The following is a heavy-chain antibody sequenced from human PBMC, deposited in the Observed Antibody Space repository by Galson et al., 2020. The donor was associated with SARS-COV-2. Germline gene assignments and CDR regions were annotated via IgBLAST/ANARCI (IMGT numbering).Heavy chain of an antibody. Sequence: SETLSLTCTASEGTISNYSWNWIRQPPGKGLEWMGYISDTGSTHYNPSPKSRVTISVDESKNRFPLKLSTVTAADTAVYYCARSPLTSGWYGVDYWGQGTLVTVSS. CDR1: EGTISNYS. D-gene: IGHD6-19*01. CDR3: ARSPLTSGWYGVDY. V-gene: IGHV4-59*01. J-gene: IGHJ4*01. CDR2: ISDTGST.